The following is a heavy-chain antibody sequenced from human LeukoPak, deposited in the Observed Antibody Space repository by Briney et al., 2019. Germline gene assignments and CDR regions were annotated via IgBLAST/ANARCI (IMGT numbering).Heavy chain of an antibody. D-gene: IGHD3-10*01. J-gene: IGHJ4*02. CDR1: GFTFSSYS. V-gene: IGHV3-21*01. CDR3: ARDPAITMVRGVATNFDY. CDR2: ISSSSSYI. Sequence: GGSLRLSCAASGFTFSSYSMNWVRQAPGKGLEWVSSISSSSSYIYYADSVKGRFTISRDNAKNSLYLQMNSLRAEDTAVYYCARDPAITMVRGVATNFDYWGQGTLVTVSS.